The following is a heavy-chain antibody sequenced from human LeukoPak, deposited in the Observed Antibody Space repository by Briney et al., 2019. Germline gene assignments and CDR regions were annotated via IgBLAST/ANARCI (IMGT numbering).Heavy chain of an antibody. J-gene: IGHJ5*02. CDR2: IYYSGST. Sequence: SQTLSLTCTVSGGSISSGDYYWRWIRQPPGKGVEWIGYIYYSGSTYYNPSLKSRVTLSVDTSKSQFSLKLSSVTAADTAVYYCARGIVGATIWFDPWGQGTLVTVSS. CDR1: GGSISSGDYY. V-gene: IGHV4-30-4*08. CDR3: ARGIVGATIWFDP. D-gene: IGHD1-26*01.